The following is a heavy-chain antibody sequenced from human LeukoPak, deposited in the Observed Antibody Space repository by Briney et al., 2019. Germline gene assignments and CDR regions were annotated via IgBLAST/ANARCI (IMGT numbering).Heavy chain of an antibody. J-gene: IGHJ4*02. CDR1: GGSISSGDYY. CDR3: AREPGIAARPGDY. V-gene: IGHV4-30-4*08. D-gene: IGHD6-6*01. CDR2: IYYSGST. Sequence: PSETLSLTCTVSGGSISSGDYYWSWIRQPPGKGLEWIGYIYYSGSTYYNPSLKSRLTISVDTSKNQFSLKLSSVTAADTAVYYCAREPGIAARPGDYWGQGTLVTVSS.